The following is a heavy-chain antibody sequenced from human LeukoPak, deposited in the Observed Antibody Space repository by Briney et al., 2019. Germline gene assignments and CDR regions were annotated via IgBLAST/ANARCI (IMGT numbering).Heavy chain of an antibody. D-gene: IGHD3-16*01. CDR1: GFTFSSYG. V-gene: IGHV3-30*18. CDR3: AKDWGLPEY. J-gene: IGHJ4*02. CDR2: ISYDGSNK. Sequence: GRSLRLSCGASGFTFSSYGMHWVRQAPGKGLEWVAVISYDGSNKYYADSVKGRFTISRDNSKNTLFLQMNSLRAEDTAVYYCAKDWGLPEYWGQGTLVTVSS.